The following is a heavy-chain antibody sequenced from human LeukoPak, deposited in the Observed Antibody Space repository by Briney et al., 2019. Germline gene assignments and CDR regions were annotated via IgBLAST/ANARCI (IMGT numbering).Heavy chain of an antibody. J-gene: IGHJ3*02. Sequence: PGGSLRLSCAASGLTFSDYYMSWVRQAPGKGLEWVSAISGSGGSTYYADSVKGRFTISRDNSKNTLYLQMNSLKTEDTAVCYCTRRYNYDSSGYYYVRDAFDIWGQGTMVTVSS. CDR3: TRRYNYDSSGYYYVRDAFDI. D-gene: IGHD3-22*01. CDR2: ISGSGGST. CDR1: GLTFSDYY. V-gene: IGHV3-23*01.